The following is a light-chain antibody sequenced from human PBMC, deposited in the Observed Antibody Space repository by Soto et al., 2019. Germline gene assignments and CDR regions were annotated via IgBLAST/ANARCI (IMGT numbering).Light chain of an antibody. CDR3: QQYNNWPVT. CDR1: QSASRN. CDR2: AAS. V-gene: IGKV3-15*01. J-gene: IGKJ1*01. Sequence: EIVFTQSTATLALSPGERATLSRRAGQSASRNLAWSHQKPGQAPRLLIYAASTRATGIPPRFSGRGSGTEFTLTISSLQSEDFAVYYCQQYNNWPVTFGQGTKVDIK.